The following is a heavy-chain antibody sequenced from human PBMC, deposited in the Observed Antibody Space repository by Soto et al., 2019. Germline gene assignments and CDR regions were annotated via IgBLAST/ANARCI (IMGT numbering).Heavy chain of an antibody. J-gene: IGHJ4*02. Sequence: PGGPVGVASSASGDPFSRYSMHEFLPAPGKGLEWVAVIWYDGSNKYYADSVKGRFTISRDNSKNTLYLQMNSLRAEDTAVYYCARAQVMVATDYWGQGNLVSVSA. CDR1: GDPFSRYS. D-gene: IGHD5-12*01. CDR2: IWYDGSNK. CDR3: ARAQVMVATDY. V-gene: IGHV3-33*01.